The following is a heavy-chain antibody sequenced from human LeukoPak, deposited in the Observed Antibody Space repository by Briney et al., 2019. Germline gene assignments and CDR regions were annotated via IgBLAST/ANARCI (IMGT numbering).Heavy chain of an antibody. D-gene: IGHD7-27*01. J-gene: IGHJ6*02. CDR2: ISSSSSYI. Sequence: PGGSLRLSCAASGFTFSSYSMNWVRQAPGKGLEWVSSISSSSSYIYYADSVKGRFAISRDNAKNSLYLQMNSLRAEDTAVYYCARDLLGRYYYYGMDVWAKGPRSPSP. V-gene: IGHV3-21*01. CDR1: GFTFSSYS. CDR3: ARDLLGRYYYYGMDV.